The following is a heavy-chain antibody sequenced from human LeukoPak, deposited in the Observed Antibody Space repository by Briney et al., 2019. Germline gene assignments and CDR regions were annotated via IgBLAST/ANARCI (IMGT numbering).Heavy chain of an antibody. D-gene: IGHD1-26*01. J-gene: IGHJ4*02. CDR2: ISSSSSYI. Sequence: PGGSLRLSCAASGFTFSSYSMNWVGQAPGKGLEWVSSISSSSSYIYYADSVKGRFTISRDNAKNSLYLQMSSLRAEDTAVYYCAKEKVGSTIDFWGQGTLVTVSS. CDR3: AKEKVGSTIDF. V-gene: IGHV3-21*01. CDR1: GFTFSSYS.